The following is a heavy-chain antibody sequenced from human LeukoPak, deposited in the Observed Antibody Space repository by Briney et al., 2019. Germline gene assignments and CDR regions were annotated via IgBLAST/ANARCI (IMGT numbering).Heavy chain of an antibody. CDR1: GFTFGDYA. Sequence: GGSLRLSCTGSGFTFGDYAMSWVRQAPGKGLEWVATIKSDGSEKYYVDSVKGRFAISRDNAKNSLNLQMSSLRAEDTAVYYCARDLTGSNLYWGQGTLVTVSS. V-gene: IGHV3-7*04. CDR2: IKSDGSEK. CDR3: ARDLTGSNLY. D-gene: IGHD1-26*01. J-gene: IGHJ4*02.